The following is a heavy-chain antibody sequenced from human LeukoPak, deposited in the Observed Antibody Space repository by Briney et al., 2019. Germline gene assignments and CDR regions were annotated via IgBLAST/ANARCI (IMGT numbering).Heavy chain of an antibody. V-gene: IGHV3-30*02. CDR3: AKDSLADIDY. CDR2: IRHDGSIK. Sequence: QAGGSLRLSCAASGFIFSTYGMYWVRQAPGKGLEWVASIRHDGSIKNYADSVKGRSTISRGNSKNTLYLQMNSLRAEDTAVYYCAKDSLADIDYWGQGTLVTVSS. J-gene: IGHJ4*02. D-gene: IGHD3-16*01. CDR1: GFIFSTYG.